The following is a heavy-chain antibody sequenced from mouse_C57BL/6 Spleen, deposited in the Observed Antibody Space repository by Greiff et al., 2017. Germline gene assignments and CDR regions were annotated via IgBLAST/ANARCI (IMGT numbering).Heavy chain of an antibody. CDR1: GFSLTSYG. Sequence: QVQLQQSGPGLVQPSQSLSITCTVSGFSLTSYGVHWVRQSPGQGLEWLGVIWSGGSTDYNAAFISRLSICKDNSKSQVFFKMNSLQADDTAIYYCARGGDYGSSLYAMDYWGQGTSVTVSS. CDR2: IWSGGST. V-gene: IGHV2-2*01. D-gene: IGHD1-1*01. CDR3: ARGGDYGSSLYAMDY. J-gene: IGHJ4*01.